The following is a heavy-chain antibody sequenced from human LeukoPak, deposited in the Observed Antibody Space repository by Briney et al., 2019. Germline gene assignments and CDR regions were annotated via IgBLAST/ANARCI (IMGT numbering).Heavy chain of an antibody. CDR2: IWYDGSNK. D-gene: IGHD4-11*01. V-gene: IGHV3-33*01. Sequence: GRSLRLSCAASGFTFSSHGMHWVRQAPGKGLEWVTVIWYDGSNKYYADSVKGRFTVSRDDSKNTLYLQMNSLRVEDTAVYYCARDGTVTAGPFDPWGQGTLVTVSS. J-gene: IGHJ5*02. CDR3: ARDGTVTAGPFDP. CDR1: GFTFSSHG.